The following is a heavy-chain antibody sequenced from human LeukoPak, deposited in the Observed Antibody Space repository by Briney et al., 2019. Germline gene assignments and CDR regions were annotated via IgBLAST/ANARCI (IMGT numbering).Heavy chain of an antibody. CDR2: ISGSGGST. CDR3: AKPWVVGDYYYYMDV. V-gene: IGHV3-23*01. J-gene: IGHJ6*03. CDR1: GFMFSNYW. Sequence: PGGSLRLSCAGSGFMFSNYWMNWVRQAPGKGLEWVSVISGSGGSTYYADSVKGRFTISRDNSKNTLYLQMNSLRAEDTAVYYCAKPWVVGDYYYYMDVWGKGTTVTISS. D-gene: IGHD3-10*01.